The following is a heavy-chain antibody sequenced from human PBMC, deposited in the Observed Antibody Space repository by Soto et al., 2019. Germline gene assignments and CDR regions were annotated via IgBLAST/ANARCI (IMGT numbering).Heavy chain of an antibody. CDR1: GFTFSSYA. D-gene: IGHD2-2*02. Sequence: GESLKISCAASGFTFSSYAMSWVRQAPGKGLEWVSAISGSGGSTYYADSVKGRFTISRDNSKNTLYLQMNSLRAEDTAVYYCAKEKIVVVPAAIGAWFDPWGQGTLVTVSS. CDR2: ISGSGGST. J-gene: IGHJ5*02. V-gene: IGHV3-23*01. CDR3: AKEKIVVVPAAIGAWFDP.